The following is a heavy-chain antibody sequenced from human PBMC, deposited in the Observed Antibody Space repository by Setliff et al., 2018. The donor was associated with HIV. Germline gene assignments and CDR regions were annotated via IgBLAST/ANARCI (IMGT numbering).Heavy chain of an antibody. D-gene: IGHD2-2*01. CDR1: GFTFSPYR. V-gene: IGHV3-7*01. CDR2: IKQDGSEK. J-gene: IGHJ6*02. Sequence: PGGSLRLSCAASGFTFSPYRMNWVRQAPGKGLEWVANIKQDGSEKYYVDSVKGRFTIPRDNAKNSLYLQMNSLRAEDTAVYYCVRDGGSTSWNFLYYYGMDVWGQGTTVTVSS. CDR3: VRDGGSTSWNFLYYYGMDV.